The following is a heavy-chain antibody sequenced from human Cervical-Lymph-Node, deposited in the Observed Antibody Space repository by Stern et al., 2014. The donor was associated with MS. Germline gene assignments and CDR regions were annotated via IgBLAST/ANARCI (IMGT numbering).Heavy chain of an antibody. CDR2: IWYDGSNK. D-gene: IGHD3-22*01. J-gene: IGHJ3*02. V-gene: IGHV3-33*01. CDR1: GFTFSSYG. CDR3: ARDRRGYYYDSSALGI. Sequence: MQLVESGGGVVQPGRSLRLSCAASGFTFSSYGMHWVRQAPGKGLEWVAVIWYDGSNKYYADSVKGRFTISRDNSKNTLYLQMNSLRAEDTAVYYCARDRRGYYYDSSALGIWGQGTMVTVSS.